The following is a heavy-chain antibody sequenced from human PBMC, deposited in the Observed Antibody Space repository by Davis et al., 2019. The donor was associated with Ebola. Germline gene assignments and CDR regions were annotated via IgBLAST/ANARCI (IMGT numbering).Heavy chain of an antibody. CDR3: TRGTYGYSHFDS. D-gene: IGHD5-24*01. CDR1: GGSISSSSYY. J-gene: IGHJ4*02. V-gene: IGHV4-39*07. CDR2: IYYSGNT. Sequence: SETLSLTCTVSGGSISSSSYYWGWIRQPPGKGLEWIGSIYYSGNTYSNPSLKSRVAISLDTSKNQFSLKLSSLTAADTAVYYCTRGTYGYSHFDSWGQGTLVTVSS.